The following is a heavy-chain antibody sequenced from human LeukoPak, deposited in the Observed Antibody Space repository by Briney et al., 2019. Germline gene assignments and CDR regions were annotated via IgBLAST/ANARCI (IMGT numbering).Heavy chain of an antibody. V-gene: IGHV4-59*10. J-gene: IGHJ5*02. CDR2: IYTSGST. CDR1: GGSFSGYY. CDR3: ARAKGLQNWFDP. Sequence: SETLSLTCAVYGGSFSGYYWSWIRQPAGKGLEWIGRIYTSGSTNYNPSLKSRVTMSVDTSKNQFSLKLSSVTAADTAVYYCARAKGLQNWFDPWGQGTLVTVSS.